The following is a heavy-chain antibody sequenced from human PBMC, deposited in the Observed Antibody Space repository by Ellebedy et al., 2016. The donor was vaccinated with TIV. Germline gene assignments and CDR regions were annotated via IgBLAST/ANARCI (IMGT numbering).Heavy chain of an antibody. CDR2: ISSSSSYI. CDR1: GFTSSSYS. V-gene: IGHV3-21*04. J-gene: IGHJ4*02. Sequence: GESLKISCAASGFTSSSYSMNWVRQAPGKGLEWVSSISSSSSYIYYADSVKGRFTITRDNAKNSLYLQMNSLRAEDTAVYYCAKRDFFGVDTLTFDSWGQGTLVTVSS. CDR3: AKRDFFGVDTLTFDS. D-gene: IGHD3-3*01.